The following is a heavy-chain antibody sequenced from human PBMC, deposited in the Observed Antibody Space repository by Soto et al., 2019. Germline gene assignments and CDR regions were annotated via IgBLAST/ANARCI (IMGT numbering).Heavy chain of an antibody. Sequence: SETLSLTCTVSGNAIATGAYYWRWIRQHPGKGLEWVGYISYSGTTYYNPSLKGRFTISVDTSKNQFSLILTAVNAADTEVYYCARGGRSTTHLEAFDIWGPGNWVAVSS. CDR3: ARGGRSTTHLEAFDI. CDR2: ISYSGTT. V-gene: IGHV4-30-4*02. J-gene: IGHJ3*02. D-gene: IGHD2-2*01. CDR1: GNAIATGAYY.